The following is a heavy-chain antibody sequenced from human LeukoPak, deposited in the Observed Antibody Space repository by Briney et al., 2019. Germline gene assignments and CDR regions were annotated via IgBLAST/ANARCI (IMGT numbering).Heavy chain of an antibody. Sequence: NPSETLSLTCNVSGDSISSDYWSWIRQPPGKGLEWIGHIYYSGSTNYNPSLKSRVTISVDASKNHFSLKVSSVTAADTAVYYCARLPTLSTVAARGRTWFDAWGQGTLVTVSS. D-gene: IGHD6-6*01. V-gene: IGHV4-59*01. CDR2: IYYSGST. CDR3: ARLPTLSTVAARGRTWFDA. CDR1: GDSISSDY. J-gene: IGHJ5*02.